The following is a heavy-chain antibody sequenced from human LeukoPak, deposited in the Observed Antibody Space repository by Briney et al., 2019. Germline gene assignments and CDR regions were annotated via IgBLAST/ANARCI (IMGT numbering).Heavy chain of an antibody. CDR3: AREGCSSTSCYPADYYMDV. D-gene: IGHD2-2*01. CDR1: GFTFSSYS. J-gene: IGHJ6*03. V-gene: IGHV3-21*01. Sequence: GGSLRLSCAASGFTFSSYSMNWVRQAPGKGLEWVSSISSSSSYIYYADSVKGRFTISRDNAKNSLYLQMNSLRAEDTAVYYYAREGCSSTSCYPADYYMDVWGKGTTVTVSS. CDR2: ISSSSSYI.